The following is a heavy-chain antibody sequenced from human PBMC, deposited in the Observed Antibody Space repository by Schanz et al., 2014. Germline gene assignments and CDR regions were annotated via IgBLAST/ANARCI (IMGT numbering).Heavy chain of an antibody. Sequence: EVQLVESGGGLVKPGGSLRLSCAASGFTFSSYSLAWVRQAPGKGLEWVSFISTGRYLYYADSVKGRFTISRDNAKNSLYLQMNSLRDEDTAVYYCARDHPHRGVTGYYNDVWGQGTSVTVSS. CDR3: ARDHPHRGVTGYYNDV. D-gene: IGHD3-9*01. V-gene: IGHV3-21*02. CDR1: GFTFSSYS. J-gene: IGHJ6*02. CDR2: ISTGRYL.